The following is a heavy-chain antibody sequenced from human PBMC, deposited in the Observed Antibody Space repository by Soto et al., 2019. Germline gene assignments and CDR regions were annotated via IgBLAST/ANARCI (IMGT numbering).Heavy chain of an antibody. Sequence: PGGSLRLSCAASGFTFSSYSMNWVRQAPGKGLEWVSYISSSSSTIYYADSVKGRFTISRDNAKNSLYLQMNSLRAEDTAVYYCARGLSEGWFDPWGQGTLVTVSS. CDR2: ISSSSSTI. CDR3: ARGLSEGWFDP. V-gene: IGHV3-48*01. J-gene: IGHJ5*02. CDR1: GFTFSSYS.